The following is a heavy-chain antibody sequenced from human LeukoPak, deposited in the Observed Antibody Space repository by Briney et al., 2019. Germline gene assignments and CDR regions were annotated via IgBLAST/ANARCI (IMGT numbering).Heavy chain of an antibody. V-gene: IGHV4-34*01. CDR2: INHSGST. Sequence: SETLSLTCAVYGGSFSGYYWSWIRQPPGKGLEWIGEINHSGSTNYNPSLKSRVTISVDTPKNQFSLKLSSVTAADTAVYYCARGRNIAAAGPLGGYYYMDVWGKGTTVTVSS. CDR1: GGSFSGYY. CDR3: ARGRNIAAAGPLGGYYYMDV. D-gene: IGHD6-13*01. J-gene: IGHJ6*03.